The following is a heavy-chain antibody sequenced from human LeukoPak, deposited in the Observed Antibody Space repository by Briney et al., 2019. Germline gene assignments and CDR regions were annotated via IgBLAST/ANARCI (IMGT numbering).Heavy chain of an antibody. D-gene: IGHD5-12*01. CDR1: GFTFSTHW. CDR3: ARDKIGGYTGYDKAGFDY. CDR2: ISYDGSNK. V-gene: IGHV3-30*03. Sequence: GGSLRLSCAASGFTFSTHWMSWVRQAPGKGLEWVAVISYDGSNKYYADSVKGRFTISRDNSKNTLYLQMNSLRAEDTAVYYCARDKIGGYTGYDKAGFDYWGREPWSPSPQ. J-gene: IGHJ4*02.